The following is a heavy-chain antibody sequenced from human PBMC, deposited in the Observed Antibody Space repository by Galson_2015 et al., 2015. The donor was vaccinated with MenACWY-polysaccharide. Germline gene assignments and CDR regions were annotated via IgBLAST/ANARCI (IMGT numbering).Heavy chain of an antibody. CDR2: IKEDGSAK. Sequence: GKGLEWVANIKEDGSAKYYVDSVKGRFTISRDNAKNSLYLQMNSLRAEDTALYFCARDSGYFRFDYWGLGTLVTVSS. D-gene: IGHD3-22*01. CDR3: ARDSGYFRFDY. J-gene: IGHJ4*02. V-gene: IGHV3-7*01.